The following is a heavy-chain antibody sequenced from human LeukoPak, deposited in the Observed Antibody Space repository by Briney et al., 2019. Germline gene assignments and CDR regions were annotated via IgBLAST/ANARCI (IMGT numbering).Heavy chain of an antibody. CDR3: ARAPPGYSSSRVDY. CDR2: IYYSGST. D-gene: IGHD6-13*01. CDR1: GGSITSYY. Sequence: SETLSLTCTVSGGSITSYYWSWIRQPPGKGLEWIGYIYYSGSTNYNPSLKSRVTISVDTSKNQFSLKLSSVTAADTAVYYCARAPPGYSSSRVDYWGQGTLVTVSS. V-gene: IGHV4-59*01. J-gene: IGHJ4*02.